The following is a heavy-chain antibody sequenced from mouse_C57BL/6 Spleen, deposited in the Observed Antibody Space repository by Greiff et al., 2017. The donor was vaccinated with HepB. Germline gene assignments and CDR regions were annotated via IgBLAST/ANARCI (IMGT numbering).Heavy chain of an antibody. CDR1: GFTFSDYG. CDR2: ISSGSSTI. Sequence: EVKLMESGGGLVKPGGSLKLSCAASGFTFSDYGMHWVRQAPEKGLEWVAYISSGSSTIYYADTVKGRFTISRDNAKNTLFLQMTSLRSEDTAMYYCATWFLFAYWGQGTLVTVSA. D-gene: IGHD2-2*01. J-gene: IGHJ3*01. V-gene: IGHV5-17*01. CDR3: ATWFLFAY.